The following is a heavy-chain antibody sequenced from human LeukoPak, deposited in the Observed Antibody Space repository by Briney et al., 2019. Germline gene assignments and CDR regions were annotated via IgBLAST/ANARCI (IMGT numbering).Heavy chain of an antibody. J-gene: IGHJ2*01. D-gene: IGHD2-15*01. CDR2: IKSKTDGGTT. CDR3: VKEGGPDNWYFDL. CDR1: GFTFSNAW. Sequence: GGSLRLSCAASGFTFSNAWMNWVRQAPGKGLEWVGRIKSKTDGGTTDYAAPVKGRFTISRDDSKNTLYLQMNSLRTEDTAVYYCVKEGGPDNWYFDLWGRGTLAIVSS. V-gene: IGHV3-15*07.